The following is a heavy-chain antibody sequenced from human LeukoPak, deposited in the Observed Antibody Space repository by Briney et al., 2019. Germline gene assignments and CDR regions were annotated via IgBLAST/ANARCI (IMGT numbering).Heavy chain of an antibody. J-gene: IGHJ6*02. CDR2: INHSGST. Sequence: SETLSLTCAVYGGSFSGYYWSWIRQPPGKGLEWIGEINHSGSTNYNPSLKSRVTISVDTSKNQFSLKLSSVTAADTAVYYCASVPNGYYYYYGMDVWGQGTTVTVSS. CDR1: GGSFSGYY. D-gene: IGHD2-2*03. CDR3: ASVPNGYYYYYGMDV. V-gene: IGHV4-34*01.